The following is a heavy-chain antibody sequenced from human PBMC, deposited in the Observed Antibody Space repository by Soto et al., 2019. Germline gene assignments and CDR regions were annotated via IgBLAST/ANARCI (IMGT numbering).Heavy chain of an antibody. D-gene: IGHD4-17*01. V-gene: IGHV1-69*02. CDR3: ARHYGDYNGGY. J-gene: IGHJ4*02. Sequence: QVQLVQSGAEVKKPGSSVKVSCKASGGTFSSYTISWVRQAPGQGLEWMGRIIPILGIANYAQKFQGSVTITADKSTSTAYMELSSLRSEDTAVYYCARHYGDYNGGYWGQGTLVIVSS. CDR2: IIPILGIA. CDR1: GGTFSSYT.